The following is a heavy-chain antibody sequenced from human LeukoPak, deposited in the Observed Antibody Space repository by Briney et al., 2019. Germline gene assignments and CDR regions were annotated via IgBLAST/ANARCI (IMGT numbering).Heavy chain of an antibody. Sequence: GASVKVSCKASGYTFTSYGISWVRQAPGQWLEWMGWISAYNGNTNYAQKLQGRVTMTTDTSTSTAHMELRSLRSDDTAVYYCARALIVVVTAIGPVDAFDIWGQGTMVTVSS. D-gene: IGHD2-21*02. V-gene: IGHV1-18*01. CDR2: ISAYNGNT. CDR3: ARALIVVVTAIGPVDAFDI. CDR1: GYTFTSYG. J-gene: IGHJ3*02.